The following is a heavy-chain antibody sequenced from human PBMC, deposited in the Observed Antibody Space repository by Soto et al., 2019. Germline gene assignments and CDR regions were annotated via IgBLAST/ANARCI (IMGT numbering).Heavy chain of an antibody. J-gene: IGHJ4*02. CDR2: IRLAAGNT. Sequence: DVQLLESGGGLVQPGGSLRLSCAVSGVTLSDYAMSWVRQAPGEGLEWVSSIRLAAGNTHYADSVRGRFTISRDNLKNILYLQMNYPRAEDTALYYCAKSTYCAGDCYSRDFDAWGQGTLVTVS. CDR1: GVTLSDYA. CDR3: AKSTYCAGDCYSRDFDA. V-gene: IGHV3-23*01. D-gene: IGHD2-21*02.